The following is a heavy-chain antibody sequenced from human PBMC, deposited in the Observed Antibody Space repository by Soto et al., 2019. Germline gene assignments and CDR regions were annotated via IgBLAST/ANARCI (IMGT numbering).Heavy chain of an antibody. J-gene: IGHJ4*02. V-gene: IGHV3-30-3*01. CDR1: GFTFSSYA. D-gene: IGHD5-12*01. CDR2: ISYDGSNK. CDR3: ARVSKATISRDYFDY. Sequence: PGGSLRLSCAASGFTFSSYAMHWVRQAPGKGLEWVAVISYDGSNKYYADSVKGRFTISRDNSKNTLYLQMNSLRAEDTAVYYCARVSKATISRDYFDYWGQGTLVTVSS.